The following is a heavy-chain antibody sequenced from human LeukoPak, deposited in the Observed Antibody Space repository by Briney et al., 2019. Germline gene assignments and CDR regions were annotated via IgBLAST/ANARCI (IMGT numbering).Heavy chain of an antibody. D-gene: IGHD2-21*01. Sequence: GGSLRPSCAASGFTFSTYWMSWVRQAPGKGLEWVANIKQDGSEKYYVDSVKGRFTISRDNAKNSLFLQMNSLRAEDTAVYYCARAPYCGGDCYVYAFDIWGLGTMVTVSS. CDR3: ARAPYCGGDCYVYAFDI. J-gene: IGHJ3*02. V-gene: IGHV3-7*01. CDR2: IKQDGSEK. CDR1: GFTFSTYW.